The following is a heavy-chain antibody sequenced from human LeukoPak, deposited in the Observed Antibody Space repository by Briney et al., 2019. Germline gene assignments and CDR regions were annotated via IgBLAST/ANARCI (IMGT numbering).Heavy chain of an antibody. J-gene: IGHJ6*03. D-gene: IGHD3-22*01. CDR3: ARGTDYYDSSGSYYYMDV. CDR1: GYTFTGYY. Sequence: ASVKVSCKASGYTFTGYYMHWVRQAPGQGLEWMGWINPNSGGTNYAQKFQGRVTMTRNTSISTAYMELSSLRSEDTAVYYCARGTDYYDSSGSYYYMDVWGKGTTVTVSS. V-gene: IGHV1-2*02. CDR2: INPNSGGT.